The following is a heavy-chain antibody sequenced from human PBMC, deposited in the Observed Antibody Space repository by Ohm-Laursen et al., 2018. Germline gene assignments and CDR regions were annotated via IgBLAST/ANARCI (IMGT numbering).Heavy chain of an antibody. CDR3: ARGKPGGSYKGRWFDP. J-gene: IGHJ5*02. CDR2: INHSGST. CDR1: GGSISSYY. D-gene: IGHD1-26*01. V-gene: IGHV4-34*01. Sequence: TLSLTCTVSGGSISSYYWSWIRQPPGKGLEWIGEINHSGSTNYNPSLKSRGTISVDTSKNQFSLKLSSVTAADTAVYYCARGKPGGSYKGRWFDPWGQGTLVTVSS.